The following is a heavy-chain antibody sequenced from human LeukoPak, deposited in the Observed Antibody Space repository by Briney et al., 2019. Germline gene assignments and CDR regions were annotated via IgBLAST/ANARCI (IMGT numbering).Heavy chain of an antibody. J-gene: IGHJ4*02. CDR2: IIPIFGTA. V-gene: IGHV1-69*05. CDR3: ARVPTTVTTWFDY. Sequence: ASVKVSCKASGGTFSSYAISWVRQAPGRGLGWMGGIIPIFGTANYAQKFQGRVTITTDESTSTAYMELSSLRSEDTAVYYCARVPTTVTTWFDYWGQGTLVTVSS. CDR1: GGTFSSYA. D-gene: IGHD4-17*01.